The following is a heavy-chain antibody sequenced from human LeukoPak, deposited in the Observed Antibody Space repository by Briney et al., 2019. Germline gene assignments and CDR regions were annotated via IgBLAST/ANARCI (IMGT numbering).Heavy chain of an antibody. CDR1: GFTVSSSY. Sequence: GGSLRLSCAASGFTVSSSYMSWVRQAPGKGLEWVSVISAIGGNTYYADSVKGRFTISRDNFKSTLYLQMNSLRAEDTAIYYCAKDRDGYCSGGSCFYDAFDVWGQGTMVTVSS. V-gene: IGHV3-23*01. D-gene: IGHD2-15*01. J-gene: IGHJ3*01. CDR2: ISAIGGNT. CDR3: AKDRDGYCSGGSCFYDAFDV.